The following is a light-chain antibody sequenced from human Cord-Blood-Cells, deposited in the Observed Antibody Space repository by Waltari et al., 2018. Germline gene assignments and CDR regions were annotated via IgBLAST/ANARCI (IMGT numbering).Light chain of an antibody. J-gene: IGKJ5*01. Sequence: EIVLTQSPGTLSLSPGEIATLSCRASQSVSSSYLGWYQQKPGQAPRLLIYGASSRATGIPARVSGSGSGTDFTLTISRLEPEDFAVYYCQQYGSLPITFGQGTRLEIK. CDR1: QSVSSSY. CDR2: GAS. CDR3: QQYGSLPIT. V-gene: IGKV3-20*01.